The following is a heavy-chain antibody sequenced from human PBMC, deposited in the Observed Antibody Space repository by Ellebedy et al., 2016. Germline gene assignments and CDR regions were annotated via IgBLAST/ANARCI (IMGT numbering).Heavy chain of an antibody. CDR2: ISYDGSNK. CDR3: ARDRYQLLSYYMDV. CDR1: GFTFSSYA. Sequence: GGSLRLSXAASGFTFSSYAMHWVRQAPGKGLEWVAVISYDGSNKYYADSVKGRFTISRDNSKNTLYLQMNSLRAEDTALYHCARDRYQLLSYYMDVWGKGTTVTVSS. J-gene: IGHJ6*03. D-gene: IGHD2-2*01. V-gene: IGHV3-30-3*01.